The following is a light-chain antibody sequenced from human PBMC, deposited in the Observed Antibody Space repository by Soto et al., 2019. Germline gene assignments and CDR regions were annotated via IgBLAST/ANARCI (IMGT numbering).Light chain of an antibody. Sequence: NFMLTQPHSVSGSPGKTVTISCTRSSGSIASNYVQWYQQRPGSSPTTVIYEDNQRPSGVPDRFSGSIDSSSNSASLTISGLTTEDEADYYCQSYDSDNQVFGGGTKVTVL. CDR2: EDN. CDR1: SGSIASNY. CDR3: QSYDSDNQV. J-gene: IGLJ3*02. V-gene: IGLV6-57*01.